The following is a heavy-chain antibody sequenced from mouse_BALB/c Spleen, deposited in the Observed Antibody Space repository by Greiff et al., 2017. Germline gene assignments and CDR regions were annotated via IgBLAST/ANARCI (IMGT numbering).Heavy chain of an antibody. Sequence: DVHLVESGGGLVQPGGSLKLSCAASGFTFSSYTMSWVRQTPEKRLEWVAYISNGGGSTYYPDTVKGRFTISRDNAKNTLYLQMSSLKSEDTAMYYCARHEYDGNYFDYWGQGTTLTVSS. CDR3: ARHEYDGNYFDY. J-gene: IGHJ2*01. CDR2: ISNGGGST. CDR1: GFTFSSYT. V-gene: IGHV5-12-2*01. D-gene: IGHD2-4*01.